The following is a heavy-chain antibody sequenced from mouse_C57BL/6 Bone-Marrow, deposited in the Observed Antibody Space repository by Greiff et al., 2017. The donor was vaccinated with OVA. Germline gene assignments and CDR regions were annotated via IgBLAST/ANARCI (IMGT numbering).Heavy chain of an antibody. Sequence: EVHLMESGEGLVKPGGSLKLSCAASGFTFSSYAMSWVRQTPEKRLEWVAYISSGGDYIYYADTVKGRFTISRDNARNTLYLQMSSLKSEDTAMYDCTRARGGTVVLDDWGQGTSVTVSS. J-gene: IGHJ4*01. CDR1: GFTFSSYA. D-gene: IGHD1-1*01. CDR2: ISSGGDYI. CDR3: TRARGGTVVLDD. V-gene: IGHV5-9-1*02.